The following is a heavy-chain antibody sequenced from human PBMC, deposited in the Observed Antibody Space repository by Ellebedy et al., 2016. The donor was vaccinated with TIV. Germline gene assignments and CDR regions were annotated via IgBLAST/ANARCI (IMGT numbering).Heavy chain of an antibody. CDR3: TRAFAYSSGWAFDS. V-gene: IGHV4-34*01. Sequence: MPSETLSLTCGVYGGSFSGYFWSWIRQPPGKGLEWLGEINPSGTTNYNPSLKSRVTMSVDTPKNQYSLRLTSVTAADTAVYYGTRAFAYSSGWAFDSWGQGTLVTVSS. J-gene: IGHJ4*02. CDR1: GGSFSGYF. CDR2: INPSGTT. D-gene: IGHD6-19*01.